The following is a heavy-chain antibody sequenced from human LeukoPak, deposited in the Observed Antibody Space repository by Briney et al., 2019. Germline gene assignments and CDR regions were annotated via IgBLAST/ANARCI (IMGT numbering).Heavy chain of an antibody. CDR2: ISYDGSNK. J-gene: IGHJ6*02. CDR3: AKNFQVVPAAEYYYYGMVV. CDR1: GFTFSSYG. V-gene: IGHV3-30*18. Sequence: GGSLRLSCAASGFTFSSYGMHWVRQAPGKGLEWVAVISYDGSNKYYADSVKGRFTISRDNSKNTLYLQMNSLRAEDTAVYCIAKNFQVVPAAEYYYYGMVVWGQGTTVTVSS. D-gene: IGHD2-2*01.